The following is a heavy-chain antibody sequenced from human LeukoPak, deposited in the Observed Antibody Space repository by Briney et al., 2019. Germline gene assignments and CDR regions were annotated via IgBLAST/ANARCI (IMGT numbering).Heavy chain of an antibody. J-gene: IGHJ3*02. V-gene: IGHV1-3*01. CDR1: GYTFTSYT. Sequence: ASVKVSCKASGYTFTSYTMHWVRQAPGQRLGWMGWINAGNGNTKSSQKFQGRVTITRDTSATTAYMELSSLRSDDTAVYYCATVVEPADSLDAFDIWGQGTMVTVSS. CDR3: ATVVEPADSLDAFDI. CDR2: INAGNGNT. D-gene: IGHD2-21*01.